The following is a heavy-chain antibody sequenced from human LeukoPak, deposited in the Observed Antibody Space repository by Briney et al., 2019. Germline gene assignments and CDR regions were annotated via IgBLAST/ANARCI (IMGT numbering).Heavy chain of an antibody. V-gene: IGHV4-30-2*01. CDR1: GGSISSGGYS. CDR2: IYHSGST. CDR3: AREMGSGSLDY. D-gene: IGHD1-1*01. J-gene: IGHJ4*02. Sequence: SQTLSLTCAVSGGSISSGGYSWSWIRQPPGKGLEWIGYIYHSGSTYYNPSLKSRVTISVDRSKNQFSPKLSSVTAADTAVYYCAREMGSGSLDYWGQGTLVTVSS.